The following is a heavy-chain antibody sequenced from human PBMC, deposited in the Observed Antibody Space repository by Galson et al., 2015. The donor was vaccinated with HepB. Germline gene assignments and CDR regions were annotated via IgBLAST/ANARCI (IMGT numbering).Heavy chain of an antibody. Sequence: SLRLSCAAPGFTFSSYAMSWVRQAPGKGLEWVSAISGSGGSTYYADSVKGRFTISRDNSKSTLYLQMNSLRAEDTAVYYCAKDLGYSSGWYYFDYWGQGTLVTVSS. CDR3: AKDLGYSSGWYYFDY. J-gene: IGHJ4*02. V-gene: IGHV3-23*01. CDR2: ISGSGGST. D-gene: IGHD6-19*01. CDR1: GFTFSSYA.